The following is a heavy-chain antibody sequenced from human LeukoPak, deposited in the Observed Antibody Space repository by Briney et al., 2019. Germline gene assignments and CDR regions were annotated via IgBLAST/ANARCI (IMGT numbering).Heavy chain of an antibody. V-gene: IGHV3-7*01. CDR3: ARDHPRYSSSWFFFDY. Sequence: GRSLRLSCAASGFTFSSYWMSWVRQAPGKGLEWVANINQDGSEKYYVDSVKGRFTISRDNAKNSLFLQMNSLRAEDTAVYYCARDHPRYSSSWFFFDYWGQGTLVTVSS. CDR2: INQDGSEK. CDR1: GFTFSSYW. J-gene: IGHJ4*02. D-gene: IGHD6-13*01.